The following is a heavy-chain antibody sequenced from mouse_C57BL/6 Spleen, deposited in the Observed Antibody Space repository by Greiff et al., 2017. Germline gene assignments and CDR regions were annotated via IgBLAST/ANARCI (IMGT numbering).Heavy chain of an antibody. V-gene: IGHV1-72*01. J-gene: IGHJ4*01. CDR2: IDPNSGGT. CDR1: GYTFTSYW. D-gene: IGHD2-3*01. Sequence: QVQLQQPGAELVKPGASVKLSCKASGYTFTSYWMHWVKQRPGRGREWIGRIDPNSGGTKYNEKFKSKATLTVDKPSSTAYMQLSSLTSEDSAVYYCARWDGYYERPMDYWGQGTSVTVSS. CDR3: ARWDGYYERPMDY.